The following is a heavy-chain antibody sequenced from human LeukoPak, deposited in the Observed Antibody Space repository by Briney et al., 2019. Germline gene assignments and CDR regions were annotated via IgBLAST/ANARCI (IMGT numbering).Heavy chain of an antibody. V-gene: IGHV3-48*03. D-gene: IGHD4-17*01. CDR3: ATGYDYGDYEGLDY. CDR1: GFTFSSYE. J-gene: IGHJ4*02. Sequence: GGSLRLSCAASGFTFSSYEMNWVRQAPGKGLEWVSYISSSGSTIYYADSVKGRFTISRDNAKNSLYLQMNSLRAEDTAVYYCATGYDYGDYEGLDYWGQGTLVTVSS. CDR2: ISSSGSTI.